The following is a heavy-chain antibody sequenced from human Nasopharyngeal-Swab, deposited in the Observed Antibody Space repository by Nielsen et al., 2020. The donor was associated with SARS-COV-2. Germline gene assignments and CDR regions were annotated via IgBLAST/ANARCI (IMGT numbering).Heavy chain of an antibody. CDR3: ARDLYSSGSIPIYYYYYGMDV. V-gene: IGHV3-11*04. J-gene: IGHJ6*02. CDR1: GFTFSDYY. Sequence: GESLKISCAASGFTFSDYYMSWIRQAPGKGLEWVSYISSSGSTIYYADSVKGRFTISRDNAKNSLYLQMNSLRAEDTAVYYCARDLYSSGSIPIYYYYYGMDVWGQGTTVTVSS. D-gene: IGHD6-19*01. CDR2: ISSSGSTI.